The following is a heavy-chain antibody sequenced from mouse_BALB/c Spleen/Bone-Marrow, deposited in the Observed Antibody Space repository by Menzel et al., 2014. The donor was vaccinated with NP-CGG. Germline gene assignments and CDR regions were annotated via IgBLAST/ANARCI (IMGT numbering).Heavy chain of an antibody. CDR3: ARAPQLLYYFDY. D-gene: IGHD4-1*02. Sequence: DVKLVESGGGLVKPGGSLKLSCAASGFTFSTYAMSWVRQTPEKRLEWVASISNGGSTYYQDSVEGRFTISRDNARNILYLQMSSLRSEDTAMYYCARAPQLLYYFDYWGQGTTLTVSS. V-gene: IGHV5-6-5*01. CDR1: GFTFSTYA. J-gene: IGHJ2*01. CDR2: ISNGGST.